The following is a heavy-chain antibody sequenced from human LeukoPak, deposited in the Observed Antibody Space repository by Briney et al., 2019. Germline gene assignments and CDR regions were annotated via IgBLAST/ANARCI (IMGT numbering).Heavy chain of an antibody. V-gene: IGHV1-69*13. CDR2: IIPIFGTA. CDR1: GYTFTSYG. Sequence: SVKVSCKASGYTFTSYGISWVRQAPGQGLEWMGGIIPIFGTANYAQKFQGRVTITADESTSTAYMELSSLRSEDTAVYYCAKGHTAMVASFDYWGQGTLVTVSS. CDR3: AKGHTAMVASFDY. J-gene: IGHJ4*02. D-gene: IGHD5-18*01.